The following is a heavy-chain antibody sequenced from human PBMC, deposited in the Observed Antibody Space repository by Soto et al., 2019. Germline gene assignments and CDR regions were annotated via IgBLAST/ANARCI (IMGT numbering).Heavy chain of an antibody. Sequence: SETLSLTCTVSGGSISSSNYYWGWIRHPPGKGLEWIGNINYSGSTYYNPSLKSRVTISVDTSKNQFSLKLSSVTAADTAVYYCARTYSSSWSPFDYWGQGTLVTVSS. D-gene: IGHD6-13*01. CDR1: GGSISSSNYY. J-gene: IGHJ4*02. CDR2: INYSGST. V-gene: IGHV4-39*01. CDR3: ARTYSSSWSPFDY.